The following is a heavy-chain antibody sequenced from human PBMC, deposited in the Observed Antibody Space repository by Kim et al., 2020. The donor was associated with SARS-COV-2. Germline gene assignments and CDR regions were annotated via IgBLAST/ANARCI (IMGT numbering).Heavy chain of an antibody. CDR2: KGNT. CDR3: ARGRAVAP. Sequence: KGNTNYARKLQGRVTMTTDTSTSTAYMDLRSLRSDDTAVYYCARGRAVAPWGQGTLVTVSS. D-gene: IGHD6-19*01. J-gene: IGHJ5*02. V-gene: IGHV1-18*01.